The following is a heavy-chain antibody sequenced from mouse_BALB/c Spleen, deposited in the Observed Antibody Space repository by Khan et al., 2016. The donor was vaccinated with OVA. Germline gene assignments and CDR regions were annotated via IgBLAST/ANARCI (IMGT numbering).Heavy chain of an antibody. Sequence: EVELVESGGGLVQPGGSLRLSCATSGFTFTDYYISWVRQPPGKSLEWFGFIRNTAKDYTTEYSAPVEGRFTISRDNSQSIVSLQMTTLRSSDIVTDYCGKETVVDVDWYLDVWGAGTTVTVSS. CDR2: IRNTAKDYTT. J-gene: IGHJ1*01. CDR3: GKETVVDVDWYLDV. D-gene: IGHD1-1*01. CDR1: GFTFTDYY. V-gene: IGHV7-3*02.